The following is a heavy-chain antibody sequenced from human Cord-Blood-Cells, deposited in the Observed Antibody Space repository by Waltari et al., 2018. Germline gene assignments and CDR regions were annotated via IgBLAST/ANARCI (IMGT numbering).Heavy chain of an antibody. CDR2: IIPIFGTA. V-gene: IGHV1-69*01. J-gene: IGHJ3*02. Sequence: QVQLVQSGAEVKKPGSSVKVSCKASGGTFSSYAISWVRQAPGQGLEWMGGIIPIFGTANDARKFQGRVTITADESTSTAYMELSSLRSEDTAVYYCARVWEQLDAFDIWGQGTMVTVSS. CDR3: ARVWEQLDAFDI. D-gene: IGHD6-6*01. CDR1: GGTFSSYA.